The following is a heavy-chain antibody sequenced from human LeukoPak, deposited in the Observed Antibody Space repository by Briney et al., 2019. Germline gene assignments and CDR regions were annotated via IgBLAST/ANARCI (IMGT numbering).Heavy chain of an antibody. CDR1: GFTFSDYY. Sequence: GGSLRLSCAASGFTFSDYYMSWIRQAPGKGLEWVSYISSSGSTIYYADPVKGRFTISRDNAKNSLYLQMNSLRAEDTAVYYCAREGSMTTSPGMDVWGQGTTVTVSS. J-gene: IGHJ6*02. V-gene: IGHV3-11*01. CDR2: ISSSGSTI. D-gene: IGHD4-17*01. CDR3: AREGSMTTSPGMDV.